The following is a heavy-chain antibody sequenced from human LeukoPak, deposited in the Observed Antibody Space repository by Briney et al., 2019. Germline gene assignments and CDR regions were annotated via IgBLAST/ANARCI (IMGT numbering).Heavy chain of an antibody. V-gene: IGHV1-2*02. D-gene: IGHD3/OR15-3a*01. CDR2: INPNTGGT. CDR1: GYTFTGYY. J-gene: IGHJ4*02. Sequence: ASVKVSCKASGYTFTGYYIHWVRQAPGQGLEWMGWINPNTGGTTNAQKFQGRVTMTRDTSISTAYMELSSLTSDDTAVYYCARSTSDWLLQILDYWGQGTLVTVSS. CDR3: ARSTSDWLLQILDY.